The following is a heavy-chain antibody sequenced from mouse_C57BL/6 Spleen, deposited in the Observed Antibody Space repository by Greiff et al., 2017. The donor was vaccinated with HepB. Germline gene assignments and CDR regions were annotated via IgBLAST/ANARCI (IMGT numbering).Heavy chain of an antibody. CDR1: GFTFSDYG. V-gene: IGHV5-17*01. J-gene: IGHJ4*01. Sequence: EVKLVESGGGLVKPGGSLKLSCAASGFTFSDYGMHWVRQAPEKGLEWVAYISSGSSTIDYADTVKGRFPISRDNAKNTLFLQMTRLRSEDTAMYYCARRDYDDAMDYWGQGTSVTVSS. CDR2: ISSGSSTI. CDR3: ARRDYDDAMDY. D-gene: IGHD2-4*01.